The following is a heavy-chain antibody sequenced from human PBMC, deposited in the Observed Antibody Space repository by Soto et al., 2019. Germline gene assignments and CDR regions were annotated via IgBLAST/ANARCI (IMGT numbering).Heavy chain of an antibody. Sequence: PSETLSLTCTVSGGSISGYYWSWIRQPPGKGLEWIGYIYYSGSTNYNPSLKSRVAISVDTSKNQFSLKLSSVTAADTAVYYCARRYGPGFDHWGQGTLVTVSS. V-gene: IGHV4-59*08. J-gene: IGHJ4*02. CDR1: GGSISGYY. CDR3: ARRYGPGFDH. CDR2: IYYSGST. D-gene: IGHD4-17*01.